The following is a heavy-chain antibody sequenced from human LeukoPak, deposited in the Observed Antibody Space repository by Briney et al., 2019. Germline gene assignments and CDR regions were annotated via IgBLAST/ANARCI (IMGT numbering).Heavy chain of an antibody. CDR3: AKGGPTGDLRSPGRDW. CDR1: GFTVSSNE. D-gene: IGHD7-27*01. V-gene: IGHV3-38-3*01. J-gene: IGHJ4*02. Sequence: GGSLRLSCAASGFTVSSNEMSWVRQASGKGLQWVSSISGGSTYYADSRKGRFTISRDNSKNTLYLQMNSLRAEDTAVYYCAKGGPTGDLRSPGRDWWGQGALVTVSS. CDR2: ISGGST.